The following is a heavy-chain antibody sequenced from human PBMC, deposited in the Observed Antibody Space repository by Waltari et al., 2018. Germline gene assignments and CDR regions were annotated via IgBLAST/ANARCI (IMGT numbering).Heavy chain of an antibody. CDR3: ASDIAARPHY. D-gene: IGHD6-6*01. J-gene: IGHJ4*02. Sequence: QLQLQESGPGLVKPSETLSLTCTVSGGSISRSSSSWGWIRQPPGKGLEWIGSIYYSGITYYNPSLKSRVTISVDTSKNQFSLKLSSVTAADTAVYYCASDIAARPHYWGQGTLVTVSS. V-gene: IGHV4-39*01. CDR1: GGSISRSSSS. CDR2: IYYSGIT.